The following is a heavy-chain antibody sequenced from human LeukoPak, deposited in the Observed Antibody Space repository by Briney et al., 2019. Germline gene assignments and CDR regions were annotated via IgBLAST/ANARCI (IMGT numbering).Heavy chain of an antibody. CDR3: ARAVSGSLYGDFDF. D-gene: IGHD1-26*01. CDR1: GYSFTSYG. V-gene: IGHV1-18*01. J-gene: IGHJ4*02. Sequence: ASVKVSYKASGYSFTSYGINWVRQAPGQGLEWMGWIDSHNGDTKYAERLQGRVFMTTDTSTSTSYMELRSLRSDDTAVYYCARAVSGSLYGDFDFWGQGTLVTVSS. CDR2: IDSHNGDT.